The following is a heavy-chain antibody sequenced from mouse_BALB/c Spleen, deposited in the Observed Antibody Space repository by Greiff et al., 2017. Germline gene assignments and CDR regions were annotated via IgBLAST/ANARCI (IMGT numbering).Heavy chain of an antibody. CDR1: GYTSTSYW. J-gene: IGHJ2*01. V-gene: IGHV1-69*02. Sequence: QVQLQQPGAELVKPGASVKLSCKASGYTSTSYWMHWVKQRPGQGLEWIGEIDPSDSYTNYNQKFKGKATLTVDKSSSTAYMQLSSLTSEDSAVYYCAGRGRYYFDYWGQGTTLTVSS. CDR2: IDPSDSYT. CDR3: AGRGRYYFDY.